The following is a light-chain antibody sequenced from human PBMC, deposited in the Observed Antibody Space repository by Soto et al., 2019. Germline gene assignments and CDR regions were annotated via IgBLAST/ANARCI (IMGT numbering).Light chain of an antibody. CDR3: GSYGGSRV. J-gene: IGLJ2*01. Sequence: QSALTQPPSASGSPGQSVAISCTGTSSDVGGNKYVSWYQQHPGKAPKLLIYEVSKRASGVPDRFSGSKSGNTASLTVSGLQAEDEADYYCGSYGGSRVFGGGTKPPS. V-gene: IGLV2-8*01. CDR2: EVS. CDR1: SSDVGGNKY.